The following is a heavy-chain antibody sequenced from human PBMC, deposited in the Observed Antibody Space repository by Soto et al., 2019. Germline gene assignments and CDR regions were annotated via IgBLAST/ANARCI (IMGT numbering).Heavy chain of an antibody. Sequence: EVLLVESGGGLVQPGGSLRLSCAASGLTVSNNYITWVRQAPGKGLEWVSLIYSGGNTYYADSVKGRFTISRDSSRNTVYLQMHSLRPEDTAVYYCTPGREQHFQWGQGTLVTVSS. D-gene: IGHD3-3*02. V-gene: IGHV3-66*01. CDR3: TPGREQHFQ. CDR2: IYSGGNT. CDR1: GLTVSNNY. J-gene: IGHJ4*02.